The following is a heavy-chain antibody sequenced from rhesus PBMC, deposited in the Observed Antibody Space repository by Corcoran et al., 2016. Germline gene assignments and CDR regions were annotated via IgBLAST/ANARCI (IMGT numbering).Heavy chain of an antibody. J-gene: IGHJ4*01. Sequence: EVQLVESGGGLVQPGGSLRLSCAASGFTFSSYGMSWVRQAPGKGLEWGSYISNGGGSTYYADSVNGRFTISRDNSKNTLSLQMNSLRAEDTAVYYCAKPGTANDYWGQGVLVTVSS. CDR1: GFTFSSYG. CDR3: AKPGTANDY. V-gene: IGHV3S5*01. CDR2: ISNGGGST. D-gene: IGHD1-1*01.